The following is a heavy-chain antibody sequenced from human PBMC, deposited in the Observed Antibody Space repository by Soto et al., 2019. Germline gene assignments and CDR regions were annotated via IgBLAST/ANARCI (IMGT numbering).Heavy chain of an antibody. CDR2: ILYSGTT. J-gene: IGHJ5*02. V-gene: IGHV4-4*02. Sequence: QVQLQESGPGLVKPSGTLSLTCAVSGGSISSGWWTWVRQPPGKGLEWIGEILYSGTTNYNSSLNSRVTISIDNSKTQFSLILSSVTAADTAVYYCSSRITDAPTWGQGTLVTVSS. D-gene: IGHD2-2*01. CDR1: GGSISSGW. CDR3: SSRITDAPT.